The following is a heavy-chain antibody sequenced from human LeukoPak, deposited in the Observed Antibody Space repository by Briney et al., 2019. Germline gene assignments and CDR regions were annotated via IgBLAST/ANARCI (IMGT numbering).Heavy chain of an antibody. CDR1: GFTFSSYS. V-gene: IGHV3-21*01. CDR2: ISSSGSYK. Sequence: GGSLRLSCAASGFTFSSYSMNWVRQVPGKGLEWVAAISSSGSYKYYADSVEGRFTISRDNAKDSLFLQMDSLRVEDTAVYFCARELGNGDTYANVPLGHWGQGTLVTVSS. D-gene: IGHD5-18*01. J-gene: IGHJ4*02. CDR3: ARELGNGDTYANVPLGH.